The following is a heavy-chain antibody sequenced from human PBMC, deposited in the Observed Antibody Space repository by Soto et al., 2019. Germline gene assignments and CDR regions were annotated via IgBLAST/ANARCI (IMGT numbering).Heavy chain of an antibody. CDR2: IYYSGST. CDR1: GGSISSGGYY. Sequence: QVQLQESGPGLVKPSQTLSLTCTVSGGSISSGGYYWSWIRQHPGKGLEWIGYIYYSGSTYYNPSLKRGVNLYGYSSKKQFSLKLSSVTAADTAVYYCARFLGVAAAGPFDYWGQGTLVTVSS. CDR3: ARFLGVAAAGPFDY. J-gene: IGHJ4*02. D-gene: IGHD6-13*01. V-gene: IGHV4-31*03.